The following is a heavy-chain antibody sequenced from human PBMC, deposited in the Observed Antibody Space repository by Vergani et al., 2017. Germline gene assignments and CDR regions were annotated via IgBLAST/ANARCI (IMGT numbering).Heavy chain of an antibody. CDR1: GGTFSSYA. J-gene: IGHJ4*02. V-gene: IGHV1-69*01. D-gene: IGHD5-24*01. CDR3: ARAPVEMATIGPFDY. Sequence: QVQLVPSGAEVKTPGSSVKVSCKASGGTFSSYAISWVRQAPGQGLEWMGGITPIFGTANYAQKFQGRVTITVDESTSTAYMELSSLRSEDTAVYYCARAPVEMATIGPFDYWGQGTLVTVSS. CDR2: ITPIFGTA.